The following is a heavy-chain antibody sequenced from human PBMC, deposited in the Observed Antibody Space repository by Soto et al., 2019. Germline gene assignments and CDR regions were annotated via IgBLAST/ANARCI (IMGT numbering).Heavy chain of an antibody. J-gene: IGHJ5*02. D-gene: IGHD2-2*01. Sequence: PSETLSLTCTVSGGSISSYYWSWIRQPAGKGLEWIGRIYTSGSTNYNPSLKSRVTMSVDTSKNQFSLKLSSVTAADTAVYYCARDVVVVVPAAIVWFDPWGQGTLVTASS. CDR2: IYTSGST. CDR1: GGSISSYY. CDR3: ARDVVVVVPAAIVWFDP. V-gene: IGHV4-4*07.